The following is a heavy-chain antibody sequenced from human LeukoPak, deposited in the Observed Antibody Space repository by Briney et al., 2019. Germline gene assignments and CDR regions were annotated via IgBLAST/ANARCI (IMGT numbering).Heavy chain of an antibody. CDR1: GFHFFPYY. V-gene: IGHV1-2*02. CDR3: ATDPGHSGMDY. Sequence: GASVKVSCKTSGFHFFPYYIQWVRQAPGKGLEWMGWINPQSGGTRYSQKFQDRVPLTSDASIRTAYMELRRLTSADTAVYYCATDPGHSGMDYWGLGSLVTVSS. D-gene: IGHD3-10*01. CDR2: INPQSGGT. J-gene: IGHJ4*02.